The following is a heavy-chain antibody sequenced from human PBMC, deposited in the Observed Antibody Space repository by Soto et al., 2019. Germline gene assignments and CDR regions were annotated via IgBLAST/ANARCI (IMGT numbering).Heavy chain of an antibody. D-gene: IGHD2-2*01. CDR2: IYNNGRT. CDR3: ARARFCTSTSCYHYFDF. CDR1: GGSISSSS. V-gene: IGHV4-59*01. Sequence: SETLSLTCTVSGGSISSSSWSWIRQPPGRGLEWIGYIYNNGRTDYNPSLKSRVTISVDTSKNHFSLKLSSVTPADTAVYYCARARFCTSTSCYHYFDFGGQGTLVTV. J-gene: IGHJ4*02.